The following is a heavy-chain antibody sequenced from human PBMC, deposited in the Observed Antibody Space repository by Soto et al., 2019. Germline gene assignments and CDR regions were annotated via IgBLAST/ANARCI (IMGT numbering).Heavy chain of an antibody. Sequence: GGSLRLSCAAPGFTFSDYYMSWIRQAPGKGLEWLSYSSNSGTYTRYADSVKGRFSISRDNAKNSLFLQINSLRGEDTAIYYCARSGDNYNVLDYWGQGTPVTVSS. D-gene: IGHD3-10*02. CDR2: SSNSGTYT. V-gene: IGHV3-11*06. CDR3: ARSGDNYNVLDY. CDR1: GFTFSDYY. J-gene: IGHJ4*02.